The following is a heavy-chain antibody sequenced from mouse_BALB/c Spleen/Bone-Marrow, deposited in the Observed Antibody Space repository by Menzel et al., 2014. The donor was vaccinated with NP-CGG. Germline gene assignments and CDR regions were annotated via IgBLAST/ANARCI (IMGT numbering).Heavy chain of an antibody. D-gene: IGHD3-2*01. V-gene: IGHV1-14*01. CDR3: ARSGDSSGYGFAY. CDR1: GYTFTSYV. J-gene: IGHJ3*01. Sequence: EVQLVESGPELVKPGASVKMSCKASGYTFTSYVMHWVKQKPGQGLEWIGYINPYNDGTKYNEKFKGKATLTADKSSSTAYMQLSSLTSENSAVYFCARSGDSSGYGFAYWGQGTLVTVSA. CDR2: INPYNDGT.